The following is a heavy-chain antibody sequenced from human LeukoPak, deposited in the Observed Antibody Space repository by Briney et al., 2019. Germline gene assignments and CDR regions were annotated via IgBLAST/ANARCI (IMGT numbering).Heavy chain of an antibody. CDR1: GYTFTSYD. V-gene: IGHV1-8*01. J-gene: IGHJ4*02. Sequence: ASVKVSCKASGYTFTSYDINSVRQATGQGLEWMGWMNPNSGNTGYAQKFQGRVTMTRNTSISTAYMELSSLRSEDTAVYYCARSTLSAIFGVVIDRRFDNWGQGTLVTVSS. D-gene: IGHD3-3*01. CDR3: ARSTLSAIFGVVIDRRFDN. CDR2: MNPNSGNT.